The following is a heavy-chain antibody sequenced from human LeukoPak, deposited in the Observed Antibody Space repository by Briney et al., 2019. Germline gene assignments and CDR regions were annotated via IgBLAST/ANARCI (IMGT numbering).Heavy chain of an antibody. CDR3: AKLPVYYDPGSFIDY. V-gene: IGHV6-1*01. CDR2: TYYRSKWYN. D-gene: IGHD3-10*01. J-gene: IGHJ4*02. CDR1: GDSVSTNSGA. Sequence: SQTLSLTCAISGDSVSTNSGAWNWIRQSPSRGLEWLGRTYYRSKWYNDYAVSVKSRITINPDTSKNQFSLQLNSVTPEDTAVYYCAKLPVYYDPGSFIDYWGQGTLVTVSS.